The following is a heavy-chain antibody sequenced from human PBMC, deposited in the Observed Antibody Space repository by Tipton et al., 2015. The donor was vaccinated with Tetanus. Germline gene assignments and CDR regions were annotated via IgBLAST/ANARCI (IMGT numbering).Heavy chain of an antibody. CDR3: ARDRQQLVRDGGYAFDI. V-gene: IGHV6-1*01. Sequence: GLVKPSQTLSLTCAISGDRVSSNSAAWNWIRQSPSRGLEWLGRTYYRSKWYNDYAVSVKSRITINPDTSKNQFSLQLNSVTPEDTAVYYCARDRQQLVRDGGYAFDIWGQGTMVTVSS. CDR2: TYYRSKWYN. J-gene: IGHJ3*02. D-gene: IGHD6-13*01. CDR1: GDRVSSNSAA.